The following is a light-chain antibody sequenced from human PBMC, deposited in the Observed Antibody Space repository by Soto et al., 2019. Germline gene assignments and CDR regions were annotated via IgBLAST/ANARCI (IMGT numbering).Light chain of an antibody. V-gene: IGLV2-14*01. CDR2: DVS. J-gene: IGLJ1*01. CDR3: SSYTSSSIL. CDR1: SSDVGGYNY. Sequence: QSALTQSASVSGSPGQSITISCTGTSSDVGGYNYVSWYQQHPGKAPKLMIYDVSNRPSGVSNRFSGSKSGNTASLTISGLQAEDEADYYCSSYTSSSILFGTGTKLTVL.